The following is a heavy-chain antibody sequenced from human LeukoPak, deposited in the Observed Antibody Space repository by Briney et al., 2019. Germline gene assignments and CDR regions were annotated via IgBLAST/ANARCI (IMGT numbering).Heavy chain of an antibody. J-gene: IGHJ5*01. CDR3: VRARYSSAWFDS. D-gene: IGHD6-25*01. CDR2: MNPRTGNT. CDR1: GYIFDRYD. V-gene: IGHV1-8*01. Sequence: ASVKVSCKASGYIFDRYDINWVRQATGKGLEWMGWMNPRTGNTGYAQKFQCRVNMTSDTPMTTAYMELNSLKSEDTAVYYCVRARYSSAWFDSWGHGTVVIVSS.